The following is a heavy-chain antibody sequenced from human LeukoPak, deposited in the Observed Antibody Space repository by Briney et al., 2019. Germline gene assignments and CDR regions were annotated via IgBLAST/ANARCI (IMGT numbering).Heavy chain of an antibody. Sequence: ASVKVSCKASGYTFTSYGISWVRQAPGQGLEWMGWINPNSGGTNYAQKFQGRVTMTRDTSISTAYMELSRLRSDDTAVYYCARGAAGRSGWFRFDYWGQGTLVTVSS. D-gene: IGHD6-19*01. CDR2: INPNSGGT. J-gene: IGHJ4*02. V-gene: IGHV1-2*02. CDR3: ARGAAGRSGWFRFDY. CDR1: GYTFTSYG.